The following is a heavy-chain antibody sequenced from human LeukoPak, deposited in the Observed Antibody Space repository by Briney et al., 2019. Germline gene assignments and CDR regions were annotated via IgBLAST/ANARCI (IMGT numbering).Heavy chain of an antibody. D-gene: IGHD1-26*01. CDR1: GFTFSSYW. CDR2: ISYDGSNK. V-gene: IGHV3-30*03. J-gene: IGHJ4*02. Sequence: GGSLRLSCAASGFTFSSYWMNWARQAPGKGLEWVAVISYDGSNKYYADSVKGRFTISRDNSKNTLYLQMNSLRAEDTAVYYCARDLVGAFDYWGQGTLVTVSS. CDR3: ARDLVGAFDY.